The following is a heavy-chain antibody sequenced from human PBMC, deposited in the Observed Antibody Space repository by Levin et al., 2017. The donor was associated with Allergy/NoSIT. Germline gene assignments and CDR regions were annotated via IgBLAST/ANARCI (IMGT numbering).Heavy chain of an antibody. J-gene: IGHJ4*02. CDR3: ARENYDSHGCDVDY. D-gene: IGHD3-22*01. CDR2: INGDGSTT. CDR1: GFTFSTYW. V-gene: IGHV3-74*01. Sequence: PGGSLRLSCAASGFTFSTYWMHWVRQVPGKGLVWVSRINGDGSTTDYADSVKGRFTISRDNAKNTLYLQMNSLRAEDTAVYYCARENYDSHGCDVDYWGQGSLVTVSS.